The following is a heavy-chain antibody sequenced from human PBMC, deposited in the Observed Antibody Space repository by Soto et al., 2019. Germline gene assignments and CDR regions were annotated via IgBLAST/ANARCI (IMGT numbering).Heavy chain of an antibody. J-gene: IGHJ4*02. CDR1: GFTFDDYA. D-gene: IGHD2-2*02. V-gene: IGHV3-9*01. CDR2: ISWNSGSI. Sequence: EVQLVESGGGLVQPGRSLRLSCAASGFTFDDYAMHWVRQAPGKGLEWVSGISWNSGSIGYADSVKGRFTISRDNAKNSLYLQMNSLRAEDTALYYCAKAHLGAYTEWGQGTLVTVSS. CDR3: AKAHLGAYTE.